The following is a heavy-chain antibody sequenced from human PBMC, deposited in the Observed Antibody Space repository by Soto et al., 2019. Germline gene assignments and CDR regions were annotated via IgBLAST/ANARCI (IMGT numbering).Heavy chain of an antibody. CDR1: GFTFSSYG. Sequence: GGSLRLSCAASGFTFSSYGMHWVRQAPGKGLEWVAVISYDGSNKYYADSVKGRFTISRDNSKNTLYLQMNSLRAEDTAVYYCAKDWSNYYDSSGPVDPWGQGTLVTVSS. V-gene: IGHV3-30*18. CDR2: ISYDGSNK. D-gene: IGHD3-22*01. CDR3: AKDWSNYYDSSGPVDP. J-gene: IGHJ5*02.